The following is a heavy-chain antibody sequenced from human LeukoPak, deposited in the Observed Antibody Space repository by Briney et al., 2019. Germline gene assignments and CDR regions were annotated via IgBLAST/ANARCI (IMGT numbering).Heavy chain of an antibody. CDR2: IYYSGST. J-gene: IGHJ5*02. CDR3: ARGSRGVTNMNWFDP. Sequence: SDTLSLTCTVSGGSISSYYWSWIRQPPGKGLEWIGYIYYSGSTNYNPSLKSRVTISVDTSKNQFSLKLSSVTAADTAVYYCARGSRGVTNMNWFDPWGQGTLVTVSS. CDR1: GGSISSYY. V-gene: IGHV4-59*07. D-gene: IGHD3-10*01.